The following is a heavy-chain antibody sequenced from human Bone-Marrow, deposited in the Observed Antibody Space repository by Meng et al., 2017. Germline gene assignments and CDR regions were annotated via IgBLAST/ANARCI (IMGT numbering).Heavy chain of an antibody. CDR2: IYHTGAT. D-gene: IGHD1-1*01. Sequence: GSLRLSCTVSGGSVTGSYWNWLRQSPEKGLEWIGFIYHTGATRQNPSLKSRVAMSVDTSKNQIFLWVTSVIAADTAVYYCARWNEPVRAFDVLGQGTLVTVSS. CDR1: GGSVTGSY. CDR3: ARWNEPVRAFDV. J-gene: IGHJ3*01. V-gene: IGHV4-59*02.